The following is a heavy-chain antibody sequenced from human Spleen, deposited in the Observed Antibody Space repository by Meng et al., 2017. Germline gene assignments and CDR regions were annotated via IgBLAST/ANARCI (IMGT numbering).Heavy chain of an antibody. J-gene: IGHJ5*02. CDR2: ISSSGSTT. CDR3: AREVGYSVDP. V-gene: IGHV3-48*03. CDR1: GFTFNNYE. D-gene: IGHD2-8*02. Sequence: GESLKISCGASGFTFNNYEMNWVRQAPGKGLEWVSYISSSGSTTYYADSVKGRFTISRDNAKNSLDLQMNSLRAEDTAVYYCAREVGYSVDPWGQGALVTVSS.